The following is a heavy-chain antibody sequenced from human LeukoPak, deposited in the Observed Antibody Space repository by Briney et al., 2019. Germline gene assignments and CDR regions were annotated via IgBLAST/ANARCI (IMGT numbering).Heavy chain of an antibody. V-gene: IGHV4-59*08. D-gene: IGHD6-25*01. CDR3: ARHPILSDNWFDP. Sequence: SETLSLTCTVSGGSISSYYWSWIRQPPGKGLEWIGYIYYSGSTNYNPSLKSRVTISVDTSKNQFSLKLSSVTAADTAVYYCARHPILSDNWFDPWGQGTLVTVS. CDR2: IYYSGST. J-gene: IGHJ5*02. CDR1: GGSISSYY.